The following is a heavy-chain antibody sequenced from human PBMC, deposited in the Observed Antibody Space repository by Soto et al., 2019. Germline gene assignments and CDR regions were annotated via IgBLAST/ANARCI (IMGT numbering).Heavy chain of an antibody. Sequence: GGSLRLSCAASGFAFSTYAMTWVRQAPGKGLEWVSVISGSGDSSYYAASVKGRFTISRDNSKNTLFLQMNGLRAEDTAVYYCAKVTKRAAAGRYEYYKYGMDVWGQGTTVTVSS. CDR3: AKVTKRAAAGRYEYYKYGMDV. CDR2: ISGSGDSS. V-gene: IGHV3-23*01. J-gene: IGHJ6*02. CDR1: GFAFSTYA. D-gene: IGHD6-13*01.